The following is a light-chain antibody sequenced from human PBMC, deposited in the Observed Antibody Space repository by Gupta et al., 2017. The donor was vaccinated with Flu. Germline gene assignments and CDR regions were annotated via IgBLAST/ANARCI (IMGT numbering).Light chain of an antibody. Sequence: EIVMTQSPATLSVSPGERATLSCRASQSVSSNLAWYQQKPGQAPRLIIYVASNSAIGSPDRFSGSGYGTEFTLTSSRRRSEDFAVYYVQQANTLNAFGQGTRLEIK. V-gene: IGKV3-15*01. J-gene: IGKJ5*01. CDR2: VAS. CDR3: QQANTLNA. CDR1: QSVSSN.